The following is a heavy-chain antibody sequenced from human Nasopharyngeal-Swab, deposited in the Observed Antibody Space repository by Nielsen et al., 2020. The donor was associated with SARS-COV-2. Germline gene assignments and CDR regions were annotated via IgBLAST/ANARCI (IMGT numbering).Heavy chain of an antibody. J-gene: IGHJ4*02. CDR3: ARHGITEYSSGWNFDY. D-gene: IGHD6-19*01. CDR1: GGSISSSSYY. Sequence: SETLSLTCTVSGGSISSSSYYWGWIRQPPGKGLEWIGSIYYSGSTYYNPSLKSRVTISVDTSKNQFSLKLSSVTAADTAVYHCARHGITEYSSGWNFDYWGQGTLVTVSS. V-gene: IGHV4-39*01. CDR2: IYYSGST.